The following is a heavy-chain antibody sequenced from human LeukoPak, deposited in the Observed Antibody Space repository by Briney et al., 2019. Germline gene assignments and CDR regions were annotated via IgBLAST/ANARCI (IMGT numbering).Heavy chain of an antibody. CDR1: GFNVGSNY. Sequence: TGGSLRLSCAASGFNVGSNYMNWVRQAPGMGLEWVSVIYDVDSTYYADSVKGRFTLSRDDSKNTMFLQMNNLTADDTAVYYCARDNTDIGWDGYFDLWGRGTLVTVPS. CDR3: ARDNTDIGWDGYFDL. V-gene: IGHV3-66*01. CDR2: IYDVDST. D-gene: IGHD1-26*01. J-gene: IGHJ2*01.